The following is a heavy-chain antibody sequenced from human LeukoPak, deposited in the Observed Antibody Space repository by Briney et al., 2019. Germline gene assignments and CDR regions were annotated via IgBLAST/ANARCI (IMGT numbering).Heavy chain of an antibody. D-gene: IGHD5-24*01. CDR2: IKQDGSEK. Sequence: GGSLRLSCAASGFTFSSYWMSWVRQAPGKGLEWVANIKQDGSEKYYVDSVKGRFTISRDNAKNSLYLQMNSLKGEDTAVYSCARVSSRDGYSFDLWGQGTLVTVSS. CDR1: GFTFSSYW. CDR3: ARVSSRDGYSFDL. V-gene: IGHV3-7*03. J-gene: IGHJ4*02.